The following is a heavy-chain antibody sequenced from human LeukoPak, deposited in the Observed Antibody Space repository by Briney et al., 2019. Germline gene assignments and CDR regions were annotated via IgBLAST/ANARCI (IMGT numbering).Heavy chain of an antibody. D-gene: IGHD1-26*01. Sequence: RSGGSLRLSCAASGFTFSSYSMNWVRQAPGKGLEWVSSISSSSSYIYYADSVKGRFTISRDNAKNSLYLQMNSLRAEGTAVYYCARDSGSYFGAFDIWGQGTMVTVSS. CDR3: ARDSGSYFGAFDI. J-gene: IGHJ3*02. CDR1: GFTFSSYS. V-gene: IGHV3-21*04. CDR2: ISSSSSYI.